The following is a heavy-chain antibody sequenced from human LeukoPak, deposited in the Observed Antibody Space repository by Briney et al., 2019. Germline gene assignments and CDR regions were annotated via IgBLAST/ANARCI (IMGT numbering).Heavy chain of an antibody. CDR2: IYYSGST. V-gene: IGHV4-59*01. J-gene: IGHJ4*02. CDR1: GGSISIYY. D-gene: IGHD5-18*01. Sequence: PSETMSLTCTVTGGSISIYYWSWIRQPPGKGLEWVGYIYYSGSTNYNPSLKSRVTISVDTSKNQFSLKLSSVTAADTAVYYCARSAVGYSYGPFDYWGQGTLVTVSS. CDR3: ARSAVGYSYGPFDY.